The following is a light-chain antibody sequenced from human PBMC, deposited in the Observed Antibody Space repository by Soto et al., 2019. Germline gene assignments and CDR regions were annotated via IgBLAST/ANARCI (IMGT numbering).Light chain of an antibody. CDR1: QSISSW. J-gene: IGKJ1*01. CDR3: QQYNSYSGA. V-gene: IGKV1-5*01. CDR2: DAS. Sequence: DIQITQSPSTLSASVGERVTITCRASQSISSWLAWYQQKPGKAPKLLIYDASTLESGIPSRFSGSGSGTEFTLTISSLQPDDFATYCCQQYNSYSGAFGQGTKVDFK.